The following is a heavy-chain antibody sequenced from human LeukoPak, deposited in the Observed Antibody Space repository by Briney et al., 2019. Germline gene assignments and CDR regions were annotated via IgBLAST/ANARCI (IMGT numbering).Heavy chain of an antibody. CDR1: GFSFDDYA. J-gene: IGHJ4*02. Sequence: PGGSLRLSCAASGFSFDDYAMHWVRQAPGKGLEWVSGISWNSGSIGYADSVKGRFTISRDNAKNSLYLQMNSLRAEDTALYYCAKDTGYYYDSSGYPNYWGQGTLVTVSS. V-gene: IGHV3-9*01. D-gene: IGHD3-22*01. CDR3: AKDTGYYYDSSGYPNY. CDR2: ISWNSGSI.